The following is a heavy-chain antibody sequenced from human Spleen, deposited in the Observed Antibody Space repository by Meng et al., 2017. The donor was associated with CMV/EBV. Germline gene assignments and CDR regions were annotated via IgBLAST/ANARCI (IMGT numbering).Heavy chain of an antibody. D-gene: IGHD2-2*01. CDR3: ARVQDIVVVPAATDYYYYGMDV. CDR2: ISAYNGDT. V-gene: IGHV1-18*01. Sequence: ASVKVSCKASGYTFTDYGISWVRQAPGQGLEWMGWISAYNGDTNYARNLRGRVTMTTDTSTTTAYMELRSLRSEDTAVYYCARVQDIVVVPAATDYYYYGMDVWGQGTTVTVSS. J-gene: IGHJ6*02. CDR1: GYTFTDYG.